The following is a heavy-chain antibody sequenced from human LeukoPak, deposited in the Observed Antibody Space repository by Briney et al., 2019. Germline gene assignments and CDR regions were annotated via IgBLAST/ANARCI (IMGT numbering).Heavy chain of an antibody. CDR3: AREKVVPAAAFDY. CDR1: GGSISSSSYY. CDR2: IYYSGST. V-gene: IGHV4-39*07. D-gene: IGHD2-2*01. Sequence: SETLSLTCTVSGGSISSSSYYWGWIRQPPGKGLEWIGSIYYSGSTYYNPSLQSRVTISVDTSKNQFSLKLSSVTAADTAVYYCAREKVVPAAAFDYWGQGTLVTVSS. J-gene: IGHJ4*02.